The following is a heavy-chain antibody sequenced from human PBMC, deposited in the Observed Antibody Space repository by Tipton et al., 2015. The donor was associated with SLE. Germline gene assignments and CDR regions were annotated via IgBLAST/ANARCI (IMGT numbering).Heavy chain of an antibody. D-gene: IGHD2/OR15-2a*01. Sequence: GLVKPSETLSLTCTVSGGSLSSYYWSWIRQPAGKGLEWIGRIYASGSTEYNPSLKSRVTISVDPSKNQFSLRLTSVTATDTAAYYCARLSAYWGRGTLVTVSS. V-gene: IGHV4-4*07. CDR1: GGSLSSYY. CDR2: IYASGST. J-gene: IGHJ4*02. CDR3: ARLSAY.